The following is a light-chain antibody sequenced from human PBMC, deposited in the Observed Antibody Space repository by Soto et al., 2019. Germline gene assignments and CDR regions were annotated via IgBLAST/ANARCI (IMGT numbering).Light chain of an antibody. Sequence: QSVLTQPRSVSGSPGQSVTISCTGTSSDVGGYNYVSWYQQHPGKAPKLMIYAVNKRPSGVPDRFSGSKSGNTASLTISGLQADDEADYYCCSSAGNLFDFGSGTKVTVL. CDR2: AVN. J-gene: IGLJ1*01. CDR1: SSDVGGYNY. V-gene: IGLV2-11*01. CDR3: CSSAGNLFD.